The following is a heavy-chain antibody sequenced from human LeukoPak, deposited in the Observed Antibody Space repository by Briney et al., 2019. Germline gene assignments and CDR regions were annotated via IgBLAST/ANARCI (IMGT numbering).Heavy chain of an antibody. V-gene: IGHV4-34*01. J-gene: IGHJ4*02. CDR3: ARDSIAVADPFDY. CDR1: GGSISSYY. Sequence: SETLSLTCTVSGGSISSYYWSWIRQPPGKGLEWIGEINHSGSTNYNPSLKSRVTISVDTSKNQFSLKLSSVTAADTAVYYCARDSIAVADPFDYWGQGTLVTVSS. CDR2: INHSGST. D-gene: IGHD6-19*01.